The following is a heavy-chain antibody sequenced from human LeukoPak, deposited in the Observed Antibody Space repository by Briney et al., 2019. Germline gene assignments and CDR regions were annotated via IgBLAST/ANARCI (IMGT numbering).Heavy chain of an antibody. D-gene: IGHD3-16*02. CDR1: GGPISSYY. CDR2: IYYRGST. CDR3: ARVSLGTGTTAYYYFMDV. J-gene: IGHJ6*03. Sequence: SETLSLTCTVSGGPISSYYWSWLRQPPGKGLEWLGCIYYRGSTNYNPSLKSRVTISLDTSKNQFSLKLSSVTAADTAVYYCARVSLGTGTTAYYYFMDVWGKGPTVTVSS. V-gene: IGHV4-59*01.